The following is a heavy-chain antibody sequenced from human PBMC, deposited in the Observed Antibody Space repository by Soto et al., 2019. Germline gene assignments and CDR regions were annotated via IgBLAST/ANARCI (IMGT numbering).Heavy chain of an antibody. Sequence: EVQLVESGGGLVQPGGSLRLSCAASGFTFSSFDMNWVRQAPGKGLEWVSYIRSSGDSVYYADSVKGRFTISRDNAKKLLFLQMNSLRDEDTAVYYWARELDNWKVDNWFDPWGQGTLVTVSA. V-gene: IGHV3-48*02. J-gene: IGHJ5*02. CDR3: ARELDNWKVDNWFDP. CDR2: IRSSGDSV. D-gene: IGHD1-1*01. CDR1: GFTFSSFD.